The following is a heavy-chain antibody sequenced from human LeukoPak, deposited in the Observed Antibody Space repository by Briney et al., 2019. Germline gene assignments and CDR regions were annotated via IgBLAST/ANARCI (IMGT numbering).Heavy chain of an antibody. V-gene: IGHV1-18*01. Sequence: ASVKVSCKASGYTFTSYGISWVRQAPGQGLEWMGWISAYNGNTNYAQKLQGRVTTTTDTSTSTAYMELRSLRSDDTAVYYCARETIDSSSSYYYYGMDVWGQGTTVTVSS. CDR2: ISAYNGNT. J-gene: IGHJ6*02. CDR3: ARETIDSSSSYYYYGMDV. CDR1: GYTFTSYG. D-gene: IGHD6-6*01.